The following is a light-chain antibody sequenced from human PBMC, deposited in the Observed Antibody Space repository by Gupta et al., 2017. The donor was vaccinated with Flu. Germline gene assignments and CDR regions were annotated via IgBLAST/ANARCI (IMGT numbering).Light chain of an antibody. CDR2: TAS. J-gene: IGKJ1*01. CDR3: QQSDSDPST. Sequence: GDSVTVTCRASQSIIRYSNWYQQKPGKAPKLLIYTASRLHSGVPSRFSGSGSGTEFTLTISMLQPEDFANYYCQQSDSDPSTFGQGTKVEIK. V-gene: IGKV1-39*01. CDR1: QSIIRY.